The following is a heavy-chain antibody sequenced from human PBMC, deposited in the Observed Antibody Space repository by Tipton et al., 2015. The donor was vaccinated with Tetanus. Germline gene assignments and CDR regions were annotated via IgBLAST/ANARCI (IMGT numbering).Heavy chain of an antibody. J-gene: IGHJ4*02. D-gene: IGHD5-18*01. V-gene: IGHV3-74*01. CDR2: ISSDGSST. Sequence: SLRLSCAASEFTFSSYWMHWVRQAPGKGLVWVSRISSDGSSTSYVDSVKGRFTISRDNAKNTLYLQMNSLRAEDTAVYYCARARIHTARAIYYFEYWGQGTLVTVSS. CDR1: EFTFSSYW. CDR3: ARARIHTARAIYYFEY.